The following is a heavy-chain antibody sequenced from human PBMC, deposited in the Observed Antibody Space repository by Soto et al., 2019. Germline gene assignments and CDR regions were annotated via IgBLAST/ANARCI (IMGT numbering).Heavy chain of an antibody. CDR3: AXXXXXXXSGYYYYYYGMDV. J-gene: IGHJ6*02. V-gene: IGHV3-23*01. Sequence: EVQLLESGGGLVQPGGSLRLSCAASGFTFSSYAMSWVRQAPGKGLEWVSAIXGSGGSTYYADSVKGRFTISRDNSKNTLYLQMXSXRAEHXAVYYXAXXXXXXXSGYYYYYYGMDVWGQGTTVTVSS. CDR2: IXGSGGST. CDR1: GFTFSSYA. D-gene: IGHD3-22*01.